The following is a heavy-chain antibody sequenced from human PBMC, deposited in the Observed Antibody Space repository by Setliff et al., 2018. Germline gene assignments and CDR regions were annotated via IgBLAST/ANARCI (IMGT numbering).Heavy chain of an antibody. J-gene: IGHJ6*03. CDR1: GGSISGYY. CDR3: AREKGNREAPELRGLYYYYMDV. CDR2: IYTSGST. V-gene: IGHV4-4*07. D-gene: IGHD3-10*01. Sequence: SETLSLTCTVSGGSISGYYWSWIRQPAGKGLEWIGRIYTSGSTNYNPSLKSRVTMSVDTSKNQFSLKLSSVTAADTAVYYCAREKGNREAPELRGLYYYYMDVWGKGTTVTVSS.